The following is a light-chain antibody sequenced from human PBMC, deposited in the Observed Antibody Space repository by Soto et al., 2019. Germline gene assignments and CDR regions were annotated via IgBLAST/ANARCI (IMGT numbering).Light chain of an antibody. V-gene: IGKV3-20*01. J-gene: IGKJ2*01. CDR3: QQYSTSPHT. Sequence: EIVLTQSPGTLSLSPGERATLSCRASQSVNSNYLAWYQQKPGQVPRPLIYGASSRAAGVPDRLSGSGSGKYFTLTSSRLDPEDYAVYYWQQYSTSPHTFGQGTKLEIK. CDR1: QSVNSNY. CDR2: GAS.